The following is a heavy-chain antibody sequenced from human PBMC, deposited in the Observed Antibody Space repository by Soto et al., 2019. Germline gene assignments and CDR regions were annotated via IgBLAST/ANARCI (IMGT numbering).Heavy chain of an antibody. D-gene: IGHD6-13*01. J-gene: IGHJ6*02. CDR1: GGSISSSSYY. CDR2: IYYSGST. Sequence: SETLSLTCTVSGGSISSSSYYWGWIRQPPGKGLEWIGSIYYSGSTYYNPSLKSRVTISVDTSKNQFSLKLSSVTAADTAVYYCASPHSSSWYLGYYYGMDVWGQGTTVTVSS. CDR3: ASPHSSSWYLGYYYGMDV. V-gene: IGHV4-39*01.